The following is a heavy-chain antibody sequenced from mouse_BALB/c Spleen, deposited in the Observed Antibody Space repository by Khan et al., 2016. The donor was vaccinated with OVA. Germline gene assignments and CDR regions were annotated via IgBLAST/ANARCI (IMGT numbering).Heavy chain of an antibody. CDR3: ARSSSWVLDY. D-gene: IGHD4-1*01. CDR1: GYSITSDYA. J-gene: IGHJ2*01. V-gene: IGHV3-2*02. Sequence: EVQLQESGPGLVKPSQSLSLTCTVTGYSITSDYAWNWIRQFPGNKLEWMGYISYSGTTSYNPSLKSRISVTRDTSKNQFFLQLNSVTAEDSATYVCARSSSWVLDYWGQGTTLTVSS. CDR2: ISYSGTT.